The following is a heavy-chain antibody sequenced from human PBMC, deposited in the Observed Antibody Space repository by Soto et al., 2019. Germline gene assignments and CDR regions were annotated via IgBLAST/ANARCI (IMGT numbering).Heavy chain of an antibody. J-gene: IGHJ4*02. CDR1: GFTFTNYG. Sequence: QVQLVQSGAEVKKPGDSVKVSCKTSGFTFTNYGITWLRQAPGHGLEWMGWIKTSSDNTNYAQKLQGRVTLTTDTSTNTAYMELRSLRSDDTAVYYCARGSWGSIVFEYWGQGTLVTVSS. CDR3: ARGSWGSIVFEY. CDR2: IKTSSDNT. D-gene: IGHD3-16*02. V-gene: IGHV1-18*01.